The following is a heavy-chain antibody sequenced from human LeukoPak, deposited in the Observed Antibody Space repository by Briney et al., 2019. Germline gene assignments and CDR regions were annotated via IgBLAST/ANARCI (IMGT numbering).Heavy chain of an antibody. CDR3: ARAILTGYLEVNWFDP. Sequence: PSQTLSLTCAVSGGSISSGGYSWSWIRQPPGKGLEWNGYIYHSGSTYYNPSLKSRVTISVDRSKNQFSLKLSSVTAADTAVYYCARAILTGYLEVNWFDPWGQGTLVTVSS. V-gene: IGHV4-30-2*01. CDR2: IYHSGST. D-gene: IGHD3-9*01. CDR1: GGSISSGGYS. J-gene: IGHJ5*02.